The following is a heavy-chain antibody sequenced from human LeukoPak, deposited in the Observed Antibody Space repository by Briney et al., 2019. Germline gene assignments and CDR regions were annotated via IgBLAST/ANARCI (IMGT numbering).Heavy chain of an antibody. V-gene: IGHV3-7*01. D-gene: IGHD3/OR15-3a*01. Sequence: GGSLRLSCAASGFTFSYYWMSWVRQAPGKELEWVANIKQDGSDKFYEDSVKGRFTISRDNAKNSLYLQMNSLRAEDTAVYYCARDVNDFWTGYYPDYWGQGTLVTVSS. J-gene: IGHJ4*02. CDR3: ARDVNDFWTGYYPDY. CDR2: IKQDGSDK. CDR1: GFTFSYYW.